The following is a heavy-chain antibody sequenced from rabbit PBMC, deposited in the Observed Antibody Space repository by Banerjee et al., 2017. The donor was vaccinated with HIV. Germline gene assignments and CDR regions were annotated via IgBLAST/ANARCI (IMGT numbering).Heavy chain of an antibody. V-gene: IGHV1S40*01. D-gene: IGHD6-1*01. CDR3: ARDAGYAGYGYGDL. CDR2: IYAGSSGST. Sequence: QSLEESGGDLVKPGASLTLTCTASGFSFSSSYYMCWVRQAPGKGLEWIACIYAGSSGSTYYASWAKGRFTISKTSSTTVTLQMTSLTAADTATYFCARDAGYAGYGYGDLWGPGTLVTVS. J-gene: IGHJ4*01. CDR1: GFSFSSSYY.